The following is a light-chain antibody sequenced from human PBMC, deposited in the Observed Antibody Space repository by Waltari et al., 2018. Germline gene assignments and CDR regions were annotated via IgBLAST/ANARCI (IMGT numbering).Light chain of an antibody. CDR2: GAS. CDR3: QQCYHLPS. Sequence: DIVMTQSPDSVAVSLGEGATIHCRSSQNILSSSDNKNYLVWYQQKPGQPPKLLISGASTRESGVPDRFSGSGSGTDFTLNISSLQAEDVAVYYCQQCYHLPSFGGGTRVEIK. CDR1: QNILSSSDNKNY. V-gene: IGKV4-1*01. J-gene: IGKJ4*01.